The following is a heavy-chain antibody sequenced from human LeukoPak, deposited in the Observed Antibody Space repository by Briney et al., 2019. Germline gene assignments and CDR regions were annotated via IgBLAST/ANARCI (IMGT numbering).Heavy chain of an antibody. CDR1: GGSFSDYY. D-gene: IGHD3-3*02. CDR3: ARGPSRIFGVVIIGTFDY. V-gene: IGHV4-34*01. J-gene: IGHJ4*02. CDR2: INHSGST. Sequence: SETLSLTCAVYGGSFSDYYWSWIRQPPGKGLEWIGEINHSGSTNYNPSLKSRVTISVDTSKNQFSLKLSSVTAADTAVYYCARGPSRIFGVVIIGTFDYWGQGTLVTVSS.